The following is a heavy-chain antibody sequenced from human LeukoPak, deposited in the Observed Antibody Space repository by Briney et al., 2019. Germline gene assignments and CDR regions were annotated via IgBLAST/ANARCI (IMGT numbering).Heavy chain of an antibody. D-gene: IGHD3-10*01. J-gene: IGHJ4*02. Sequence: GGPLRLSCAASGFPFRNAWMTWVRQAPGKGLEWVGRVKDKTDGGTKDYAAPVKVRFTISRDDSKTTLYLQMNSLKTEDTAVYYCTTLYYYGSGGRYKECYDYWGQGTLVTVSS. CDR1: GFPFRNAW. CDR3: TTLYYYGSGGRYKECYDY. V-gene: IGHV3-15*01. CDR2: VKDKTDGGTK.